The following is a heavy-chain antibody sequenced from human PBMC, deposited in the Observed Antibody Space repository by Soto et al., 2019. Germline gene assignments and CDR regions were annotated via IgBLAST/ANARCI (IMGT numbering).Heavy chain of an antibody. CDR3: ARDGYDFWSGYYGGGLGMDV. CDR1: GYTISSGYY. D-gene: IGHD3-3*01. CDR2: IYHSGST. V-gene: IGHV4-38-2*02. J-gene: IGHJ6*02. Sequence: SETLSLTCAVSGYTISSGYYWGWIRQPPGKGLDWIGSIYHSGSTYYNPSLKSRVTISVDTSKNQFSLKLSSVTAADTAVYYCARDGYDFWSGYYGGGLGMDVWGQGTTVTVSS.